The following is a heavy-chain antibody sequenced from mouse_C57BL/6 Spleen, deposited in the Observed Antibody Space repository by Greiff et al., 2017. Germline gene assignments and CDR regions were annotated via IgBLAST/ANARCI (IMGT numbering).Heavy chain of an antibody. D-gene: IGHD2-3*01. CDR3: ARGTYLLGDWCFDV. CDR1: GYTFTSYG. CDR2: IYPRSGNT. J-gene: IGHJ1*03. V-gene: IGHV1-81*01. Sequence: QVQLKESGAELARPGASVKLSCKASGYTFTSYGISWVKQRTGQGLEWIGEIYPRSGNTYYNEKFKGKATLTADKSSSTAYMELRSLTSEDSAVYFCARGTYLLGDWCFDVWGTGTTVTVSS.